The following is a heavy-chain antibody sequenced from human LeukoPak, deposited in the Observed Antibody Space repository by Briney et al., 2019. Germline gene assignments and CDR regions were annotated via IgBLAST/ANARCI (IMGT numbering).Heavy chain of an antibody. CDR2: INPNSGGT. J-gene: IGHJ4*02. CDR1: GYTFTGYY. CDR3: AIERVAAAGTGFDY. Sequence: ASVKVSCKASGYTFTGYYMHWVRQAPGQGLEWMGWINPNSGGTNYAQKFQGRVTMTRDTSISTAYMELSRLRSDDTAVYYCAIERVAAAGTGFDYWGQGTLVTVSS. D-gene: IGHD6-13*01. V-gene: IGHV1-2*02.